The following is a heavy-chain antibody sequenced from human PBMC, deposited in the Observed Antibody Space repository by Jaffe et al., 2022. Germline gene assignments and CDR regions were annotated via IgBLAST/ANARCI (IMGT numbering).Heavy chain of an antibody. J-gene: IGHJ4*02. Sequence: EVQLVESGGGLVQPGGSLRLSCAASGFTVSSNYMSWVRQAPGKGLEWVSVIYSGGSTYYADSVKGRFTISRHNSKNTLYLQMNSLRAEDTAVYYCARGLYGDYEFAPYFDYWGQGTLVTVSS. CDR2: IYSGGST. D-gene: IGHD4-17*01. CDR1: GFTVSSNY. CDR3: ARGLYGDYEFAPYFDY. V-gene: IGHV3-53*04.